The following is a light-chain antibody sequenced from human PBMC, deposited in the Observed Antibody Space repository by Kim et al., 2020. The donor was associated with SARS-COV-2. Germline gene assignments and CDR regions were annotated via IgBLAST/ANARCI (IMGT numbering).Light chain of an antibody. CDR1: RRDVGAYNL. J-gene: IGLJ2*01. CDR2: EVS. Sequence: QSCTFSFSRTRRDVGAYNLVSWYQHHPGTAPMLIVYEVSERPSVVPDRFSGSKSGNTASLTVSGLQAEDEADYYCSSYAGSNKGVFGGVTKLTVL. V-gene: IGLV2-8*01. CDR3: SSYAGSNKGV.